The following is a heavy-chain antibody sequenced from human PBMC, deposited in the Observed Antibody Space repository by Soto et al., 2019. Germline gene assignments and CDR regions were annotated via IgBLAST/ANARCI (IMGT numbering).Heavy chain of an antibody. CDR3: ARDEQLALDY. CDR2: ISYDGSNK. J-gene: IGHJ4*02. V-gene: IGHV3-30-3*01. Sequence: QVQLVESGGGVVQPGRSLGLSRAASGFTFSSYAMHWVRQAPGKGLEWVAVISYDGSNKYYADSVKGRFTISRDNSKDTLYLQMNSLRAEDTAVYYCARDEQLALDYWGQGTLVTVSS. CDR1: GFTFSSYA. D-gene: IGHD6-6*01.